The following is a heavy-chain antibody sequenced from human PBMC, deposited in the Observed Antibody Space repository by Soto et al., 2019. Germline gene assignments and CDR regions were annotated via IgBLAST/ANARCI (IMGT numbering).Heavy chain of an antibody. Sequence: GGSRRRSGLAWGFSFNSFKMNWIRRAPGRGLEWVASIMVSGDNIYYGDSVQGRFTISRDNSKRSGFLGLSSLRVGDTAVHYFARDLGVFKSLFDYWGQGTLVTVSS. CDR3: ARDLGVFKSLFDY. CDR1: GFSFNSFK. CDR2: IMVSGDNI. D-gene: IGHD3-16*01. J-gene: IGHJ4*02. V-gene: IGHV3-21*01.